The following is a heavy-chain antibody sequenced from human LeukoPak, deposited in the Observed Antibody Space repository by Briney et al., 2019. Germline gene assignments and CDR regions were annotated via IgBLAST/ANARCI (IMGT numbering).Heavy chain of an antibody. CDR1: GGSISSYY. CDR2: IYYSGST. Sequence: SETLSLTCTVSGGSISSYYWSWIRQPPGKGLEWIGYIYYSGSTNYNPSLKSRVTISVDTSKNQFSLKLSSVTAADTAVYYCARAILGYSGGGSCPGPRYYYMDVWGKGTTVTVSS. CDR3: ARAILGYSGGGSCPGPRYYYMDV. J-gene: IGHJ6*03. V-gene: IGHV4-59*01. D-gene: IGHD2-15*01.